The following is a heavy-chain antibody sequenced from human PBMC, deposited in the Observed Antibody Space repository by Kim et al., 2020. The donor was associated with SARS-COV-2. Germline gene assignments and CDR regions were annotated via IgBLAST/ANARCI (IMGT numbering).Heavy chain of an antibody. CDR1: GGSFSGYY. CDR2: INHSGST. D-gene: IGHD3-16*01. CDR3: ARGKRGREMATTALQFDY. Sequence: SETLSLTCAVYGGSFSGYYWSWIRQPPGKGLEWIGEINHSGSTNYNPSLKSRVTISVDTSKNQFSLKLSSVTAADTAVYYCARGKRGREMATTALQFDYWGQGTLVTVSS. V-gene: IGHV4-34*01. J-gene: IGHJ4*02.